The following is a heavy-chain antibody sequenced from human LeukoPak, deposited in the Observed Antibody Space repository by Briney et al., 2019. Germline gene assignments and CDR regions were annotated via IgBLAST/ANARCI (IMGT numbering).Heavy chain of an antibody. J-gene: IGHJ5*02. D-gene: IGHD2-21*01. CDR1: GGSFSGYY. V-gene: IGHV4-34*01. Sequence: KPSETLSLTCAVYGGSFSGYYWSWIRQPPGKGREWIGEINHSGSTNYNPSLKSGGTISGNTSKTQFSLKLSSVTAADTAVYYCARDCDWFDPWGQGTLVTVSS. CDR3: ARDCDWFDP. CDR2: INHSGST.